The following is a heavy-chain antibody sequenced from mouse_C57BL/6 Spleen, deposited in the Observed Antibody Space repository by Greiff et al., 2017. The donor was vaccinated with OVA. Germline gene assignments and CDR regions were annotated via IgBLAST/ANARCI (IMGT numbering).Heavy chain of an antibody. D-gene: IGHD1-1*01. CDR3: ARIYEYAMDY. V-gene: IGHV1-22*01. CDR1: GYTFTDYN. Sequence: EVKLQESGPELVKPGASVKMSCKASGYTFTDYNMHWVKQSHGKSLEWIGYINPNNGGTSYNQKFKGKATLTVNKSSSTAYMELRSLTSEDSAVYYCARIYEYAMDYWGQGTSVTVSS. CDR2: INPNNGGT. J-gene: IGHJ4*01.